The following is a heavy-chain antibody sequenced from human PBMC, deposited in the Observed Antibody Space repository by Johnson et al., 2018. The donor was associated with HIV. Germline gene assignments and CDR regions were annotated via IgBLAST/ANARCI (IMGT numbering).Heavy chain of an antibody. J-gene: IGHJ3*02. D-gene: IGHD7-27*01. Sequence: QVQLVESGGSVVRPGGSLRLSCAVSGFTFSSYGMHWVRQAPGKGLEWVAVIWYDGSNKYYADSVKGRFTISRDNSKNTLYLQMNSLRAEDTAVYYCAKDLGTGDDAFDIWGQGTMVTVSS. CDR1: GFTFSSYG. CDR3: AKDLGTGDDAFDI. V-gene: IGHV3-33*06. CDR2: IWYDGSNK.